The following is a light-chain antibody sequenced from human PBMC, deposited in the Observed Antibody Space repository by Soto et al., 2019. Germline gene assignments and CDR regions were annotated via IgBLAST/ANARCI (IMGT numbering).Light chain of an antibody. J-gene: IGLJ1*01. Sequence: QSALTQPASVSGSPGQSITISCTGTSSDVGGYDFVSWYQQHPGRAPKLVIYDVNNRPSGVSNRFSGSKSGNTASLTISGLQAEDEAEYYCSSYTSTSTRVFGSGTQVTVL. CDR1: SSDVGGYDF. V-gene: IGLV2-14*01. CDR3: SSYTSTSTRV. CDR2: DVN.